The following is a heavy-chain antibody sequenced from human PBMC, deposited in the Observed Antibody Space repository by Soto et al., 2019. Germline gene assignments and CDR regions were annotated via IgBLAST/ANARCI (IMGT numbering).Heavy chain of an antibody. CDR2: ISGSGDGA. CDR1: GFTFSSFA. J-gene: IGHJ4*02. V-gene: IGHV3-23*01. CDR3: AKGGWYYTFDY. D-gene: IGHD6-19*01. Sequence: GGSLRLSCAASGFTFSSFAMSWVRQVPGKGLEWVSAISGSGDGAYYADSVKGRFTISRDNSKDRLSLQMNSLRAEDTAVYYCAKGGWYYTFDYWGRGTLVTVSS.